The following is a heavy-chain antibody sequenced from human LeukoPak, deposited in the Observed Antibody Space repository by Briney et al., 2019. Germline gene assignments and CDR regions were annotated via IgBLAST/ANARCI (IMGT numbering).Heavy chain of an antibody. CDR1: GFTFSSSG. CDR2: IRYDGGNK. CDR3: AKDNYDYGDYDGGDY. J-gene: IGHJ4*02. Sequence: GGSLRLSCAASGFTFSSSGMHWVRQGPGKGLEWVAFIRYDGGNKYYADSVKGRFTVSRDNSKNTMYMQMSSLRAEDTAVYYCAKDNYDYGDYDGGDYWGQGTLVTVSS. D-gene: IGHD4-17*01. V-gene: IGHV3-30*02.